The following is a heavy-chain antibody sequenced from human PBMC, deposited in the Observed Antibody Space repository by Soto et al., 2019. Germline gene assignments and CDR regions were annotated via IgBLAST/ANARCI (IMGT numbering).Heavy chain of an antibody. CDR3: AKEDSSGFSAYYFDY. J-gene: IGHJ4*02. D-gene: IGHD3-22*01. CDR2: ISGSGGTT. Sequence: PGGSLRLACAATGFTFNNYAMSWVRKAPGKGLEWVSGISGSGGTTYYADSVRGRFTISRDNSKKTLFLQMNSLRAEDTALYYCAKEDSSGFSAYYFDYWGQGTQVTVPS. CDR1: GFTFNNYA. V-gene: IGHV3-23*01.